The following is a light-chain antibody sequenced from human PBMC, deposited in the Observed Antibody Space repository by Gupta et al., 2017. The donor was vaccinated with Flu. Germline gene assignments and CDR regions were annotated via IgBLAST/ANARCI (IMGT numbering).Light chain of an antibody. V-gene: IGLV1-51*01. CDR3: GTGSGTLAAGQI. Sequence: SSIESKSVAWYQQFPGSGPNPLIYEDDKRPSGVPERFSGSEDGTSATLAITGLQTEDEDEYYCGTGSGTLAAGQIFGRGTKLTVL. CDR2: EDD. CDR1: SSIESKS. J-gene: IGLJ2*01.